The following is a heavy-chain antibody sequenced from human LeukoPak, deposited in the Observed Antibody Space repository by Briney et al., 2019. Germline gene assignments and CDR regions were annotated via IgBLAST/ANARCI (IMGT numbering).Heavy chain of an antibody. D-gene: IGHD2-2*01. CDR1: GGSISSYY. J-gene: IGHJ3*02. V-gene: IGHV4-59*12. CDR2: IYYSGST. CDR3: AREESCSSTSCLDAFDI. Sequence: SETLSLTCTVSGGSISSYYWSWIRQPPGKGLEWIGYIYYSGSTNYNPSLKSRVTISVDTSKNQFSLKLSSVTAADTAVYYCAREESCSSTSCLDAFDIWGQGTMVTVSS.